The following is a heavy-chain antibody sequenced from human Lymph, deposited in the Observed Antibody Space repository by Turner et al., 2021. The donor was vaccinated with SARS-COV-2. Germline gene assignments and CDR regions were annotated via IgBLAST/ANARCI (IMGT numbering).Heavy chain of an antibody. CDR2: ISDGGGST. CDR3: AKNEMAMIVVVITLFDY. CDR1: GFTFSSYA. V-gene: IGHV3-23*01. Sequence: EVQLLESGGGLVQPGGSLRLSCAASGFTFSSYAMSWVRQAPGKGLEWVSTISDGGGSTYYADSVKGRFTISRDNSKNTLYLQMNSLRAENTAVYYCAKNEMAMIVVVITLFDYWGQGTLVTVSS. J-gene: IGHJ4*02. D-gene: IGHD3-22*01.